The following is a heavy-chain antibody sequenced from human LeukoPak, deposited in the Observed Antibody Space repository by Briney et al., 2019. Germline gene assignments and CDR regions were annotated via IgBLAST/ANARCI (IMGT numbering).Heavy chain of an antibody. CDR3: ARVRRITIFGVVIIKWAYFDY. D-gene: IGHD3-3*01. V-gene: IGHV1-2*02. Sequence: GASVKVSCKASGYTFTGYYMHWVRQAPGQGLEWIAWINPNSGGTNYAQKFQGRVTMTRDTSISTAYMELSRLRSDDTAVYYCARVRRITIFGVVIIKWAYFDYWGQGTLVTVSS. CDR1: GYTFTGYY. J-gene: IGHJ4*02. CDR2: INPNSGGT.